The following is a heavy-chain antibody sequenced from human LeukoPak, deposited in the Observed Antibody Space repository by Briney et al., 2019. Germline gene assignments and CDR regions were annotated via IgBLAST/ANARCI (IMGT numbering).Heavy chain of an antibody. D-gene: IGHD3-10*02. J-gene: IGHJ6*04. CDR3: AELGITMIGGV. Sequence: GALRLSCVASGFTFSDYFMSWIRQAPGKGLEWVSYISSSGSSSDYADSVKGRFTISRDNAKNSLYLQMNSLRAEDTAVYYCAELGITMIGGVWGKGTTVTISS. CDR1: GFTFSDYF. CDR2: ISSSGSSS. V-gene: IGHV3-11*06.